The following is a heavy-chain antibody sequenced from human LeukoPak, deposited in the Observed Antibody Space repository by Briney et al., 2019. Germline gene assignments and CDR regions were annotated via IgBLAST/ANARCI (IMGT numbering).Heavy chain of an antibody. Sequence: SETLSLTCTVSGGSISSSSYYWGWIRQPPGKGLEWIGYIYYSGSTNYNPSLKSRVTISADTSKNQFSLKLSSVTAADTAVYYCARGLTPGYWGQGTLVTVSS. CDR2: IYYSGST. D-gene: IGHD6-19*01. CDR1: GGSISSSSYY. V-gene: IGHV4-61*05. CDR3: ARGLTPGY. J-gene: IGHJ4*02.